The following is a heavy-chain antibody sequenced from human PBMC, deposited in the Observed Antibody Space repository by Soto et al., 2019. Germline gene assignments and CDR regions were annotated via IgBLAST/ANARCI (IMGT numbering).Heavy chain of an antibody. CDR2: ISWNSGSI. V-gene: IGHV3-9*01. J-gene: IGHJ4*02. D-gene: IGHD3-10*01. CDR3: AKDITTMVRGVITTYIF. Sequence: EVQLVESGGGLVQPGRSLRLSCAASGFTFDDYAMHWVRQAPGKGLEWVSGISWNSGSIGYADSVKGRFTISRDNAKNSLYLQMNSLRAEDTALYYCAKDITTMVRGVITTYIFWGPGTLVTVSS. CDR1: GFTFDDYA.